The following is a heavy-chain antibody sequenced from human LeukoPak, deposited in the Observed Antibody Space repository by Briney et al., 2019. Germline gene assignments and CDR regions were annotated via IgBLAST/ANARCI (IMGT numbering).Heavy chain of an antibody. CDR1: GFTFSSYS. CDR2: ITRNGDRK. Sequence: GGSLRLSCAASGFTFSSYSMHWVRQAPGQGLEYVSAITRNGDRKYYANFVKGRFIISRDNSKSTLHLQMGSLRAEDMAVYYCARGRTAVEDYFDFWGQGALVTVSS. CDR3: ARGRTAVEDYFDF. J-gene: IGHJ4*02. V-gene: IGHV3-64*01. D-gene: IGHD1/OR15-1a*01.